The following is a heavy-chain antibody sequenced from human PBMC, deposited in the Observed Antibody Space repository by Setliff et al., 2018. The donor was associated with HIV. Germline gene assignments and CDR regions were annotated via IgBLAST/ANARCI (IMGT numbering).Heavy chain of an antibody. J-gene: IGHJ4*02. CDR3: ARESRDCTNGVCHSIDY. CDR1: GGTFSSYA. V-gene: IGHV1-69*10. CDR2: VIPILGIA. Sequence: SVKVSCKASGGTFSSYAISWVRQAPGQGLEWMGGVIPILGIANYAQKFQGRVTITADKSTSTAYMELSSLRSEDTAVYYCARESRDCTNGVCHSIDYWGQGTLVTVSS. D-gene: IGHD2-8*01.